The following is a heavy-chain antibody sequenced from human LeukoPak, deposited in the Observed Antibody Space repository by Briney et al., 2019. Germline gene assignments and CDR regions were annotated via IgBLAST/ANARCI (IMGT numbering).Heavy chain of an antibody. CDR2: IIPIFGTA. CDR3: ARQGDDYGDYRARPFYYYMDV. V-gene: IGHV1-69*05. D-gene: IGHD4-17*01. J-gene: IGHJ6*03. CDR1: GGTFSSYA. Sequence: SVKVSCKASGGTFSSYAISWVRQAPGQGLEWMGRIIPIFGTANYAQKFQGRVTITTDESTSTAYMELSSLRSEDTAVYYCARQGDDYGDYRARPFYYYMDVWGKGTTVTVSS.